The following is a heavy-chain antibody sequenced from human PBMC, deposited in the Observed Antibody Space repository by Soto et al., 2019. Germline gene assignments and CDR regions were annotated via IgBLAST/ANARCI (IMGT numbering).Heavy chain of an antibody. J-gene: IGHJ6*03. CDR1: GCSISSYY. CDR3: ARETTLGYCSGGSCSAGYYMDV. D-gene: IGHD2-15*01. Sequence: SETLSLTCTVSGCSISSYYWSWIRQPPGKGLEWIGYIYYSGSTNYNPSLKSRVTISVDTSKNQFSLKLSSVTAADTAVYYCARETTLGYCSGGSCSAGYYMDVWGKGTTVTVSS. CDR2: IYYSGST. V-gene: IGHV4-59*01.